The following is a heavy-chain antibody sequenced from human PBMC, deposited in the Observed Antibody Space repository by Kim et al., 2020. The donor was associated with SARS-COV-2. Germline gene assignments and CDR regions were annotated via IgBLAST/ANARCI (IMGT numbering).Heavy chain of an antibody. CDR3: ARYRVGHSFDY. CDR2: T. V-gene: IGHV4-59*10. D-gene: IGHD1-26*01. Sequence: TNYNPSLKSRVTMSVDTSKNQFSLKLSSVTAADTAVYYWARYRVGHSFDYWGQGTLVTVSS. J-gene: IGHJ4*02.